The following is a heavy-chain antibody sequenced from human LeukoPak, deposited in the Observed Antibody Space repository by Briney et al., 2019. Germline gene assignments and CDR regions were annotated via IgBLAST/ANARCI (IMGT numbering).Heavy chain of an antibody. CDR3: ARDLSSGWYAIGYFDY. Sequence: SETLSLTCSVSGDSISYFYWSWIRQPAGKGLEWIGRIYTSGSTNYNPSLKSRVTMSVDTSKNQFSLKLSSVTAADTAVYYCARDLSSGWYAIGYFDYWGQGTLVTVSS. CDR2: IYTSGST. D-gene: IGHD6-19*01. V-gene: IGHV4-4*07. CDR1: GDSISYFY. J-gene: IGHJ4*02.